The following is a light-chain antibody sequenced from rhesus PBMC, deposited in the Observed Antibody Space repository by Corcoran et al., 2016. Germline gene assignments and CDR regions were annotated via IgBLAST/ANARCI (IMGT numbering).Light chain of an antibody. CDR2: DAS. Sequence: VMTQSPATRSLSPGERATLSCRASQSVSSYVAWYQQRPEQAPRLLIYDASIRATGIPDRFSGSGSGTDFTLTISILAPEEFAVYYCQQYSHWPGFGQGTKVEIK. CDR1: QSVSSY. J-gene: IGKJ2*01. CDR3: QQYSHWPG. V-gene: IGKV3S9*01.